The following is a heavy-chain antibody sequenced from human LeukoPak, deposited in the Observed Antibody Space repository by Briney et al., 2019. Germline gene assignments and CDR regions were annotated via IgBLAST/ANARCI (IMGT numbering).Heavy chain of an antibody. D-gene: IGHD3/OR15-3a*01. CDR2: VKYDGSTT. CDR3: ARDLNCLLFAH. Sequence: GGSLRLSCAPSGFTFSAYRMHWVRQAPGEGLVSLSRVKYDGSTTAYADCVKGRFTIPRDNTRNTLYLEMNSLRLEDTALFYCARDLNCLLFAHWGQGALLPLS. CDR1: GFTFSAYR. J-gene: IGHJ4*02. V-gene: IGHV3-74*01.